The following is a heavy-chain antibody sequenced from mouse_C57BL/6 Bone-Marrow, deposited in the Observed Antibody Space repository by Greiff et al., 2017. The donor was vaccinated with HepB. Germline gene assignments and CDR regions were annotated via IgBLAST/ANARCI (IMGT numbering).Heavy chain of an antibody. Sequence: VQLQQPGAELVKPGASVKLSCKASGYTFTSYWMHWVKQRPGQGLEWIGMIHPNSGSTNYNEKFKSKATLTVDKSSSTAYMQLSRLTSEDSAVYYCARSDSSGFYFDYWGQGTTLTVSS. D-gene: IGHD3-2*02. CDR1: GYTFTSYW. CDR3: ARSDSSGFYFDY. J-gene: IGHJ2*01. V-gene: IGHV1-64*01. CDR2: IHPNSGST.